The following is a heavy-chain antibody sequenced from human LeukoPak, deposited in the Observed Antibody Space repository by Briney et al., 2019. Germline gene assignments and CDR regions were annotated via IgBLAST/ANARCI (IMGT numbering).Heavy chain of an antibody. CDR3: ARTITGGLLWFGELNYYFDY. D-gene: IGHD3-10*01. Sequence: SETLSLTCTVSGGSISSYYWSWIRQPPGKGLEWIGYIYYSGSTNYNPSLKSRVTISVDTSKNRFSLKLSSVTAADTAVYYCARTITGGLLWFGELNYYFDYWGQGTLVTVSS. CDR1: GGSISSYY. V-gene: IGHV4-59*01. J-gene: IGHJ4*02. CDR2: IYYSGST.